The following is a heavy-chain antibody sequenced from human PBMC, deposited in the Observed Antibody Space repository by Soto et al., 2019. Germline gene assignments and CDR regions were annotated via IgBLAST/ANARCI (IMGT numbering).Heavy chain of an antibody. CDR3: ARDGGSWNYYHHGIDV. V-gene: IGHV4-59*01. CDR1: GGSISSYY. J-gene: IGHJ6*02. D-gene: IGHD3-16*01. Sequence: SETLSLTCTVSGGSISSYYWSWIRQPPGKGMEWIGHIYYSGSTKYNPSLTGRATISLDTSRSQSSLQLSSVTAADTAVYYCARDGGSWNYYHHGIDVWGQGTMVTVSS. CDR2: IYYSGST.